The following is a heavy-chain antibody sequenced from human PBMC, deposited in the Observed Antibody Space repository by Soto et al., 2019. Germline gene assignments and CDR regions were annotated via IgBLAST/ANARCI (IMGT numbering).Heavy chain of an antibody. CDR3: ARSDYYYYYMDV. Sequence: HPGVSLRLSCAASGFTFSSDWMSWVRQAPGKGLEWVANIKQDGSEKYYVDSVKGRFTISRDNAKNSLYLQMNSLRAEDTAVYYCARSDYYYYYMDVWGKGTTVTVSS. CDR2: IKQDGSEK. V-gene: IGHV3-7*01. CDR1: GFTFSSDW. J-gene: IGHJ6*03.